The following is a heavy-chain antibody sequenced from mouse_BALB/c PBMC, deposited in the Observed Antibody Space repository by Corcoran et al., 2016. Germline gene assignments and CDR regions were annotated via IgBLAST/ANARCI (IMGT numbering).Heavy chain of an antibody. V-gene: IGHV1-26*01. J-gene: IGHJ1*01. CDR3: ARDYDYWYFDV. CDR1: GYSFTGYY. CDR2: INLYNGAT. D-gene: IGHD2-4*01. Sequence: EVQLQQSGPELVKPGASVKISCKASGYSFTGYYMHWVKQSHVKSLEWIGRINLYNGATSDNQNFKDKASLTVDKSSSTAYMELHSLTSEDSAVYYCARDYDYWYFDVWGAGTTVTVSS.